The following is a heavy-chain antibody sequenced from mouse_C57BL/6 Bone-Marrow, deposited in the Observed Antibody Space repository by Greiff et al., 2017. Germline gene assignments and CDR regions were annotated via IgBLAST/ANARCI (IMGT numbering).Heavy chain of an antibody. D-gene: IGHD3-2*02. CDR2: IDPENGDT. CDR1: GFNIKDDY. Sequence: EVQLQQSGAELVRPGASVKLSCTASGFNIKDDYMHWVKQRPEQGLEWIGWIDPENGDTEYASKFQGKATITADTSSNTAYLQLSSLTSEDTAVYYCTAIDSSGFAWFADWGQGTLVTVSA. V-gene: IGHV14-4*01. J-gene: IGHJ3*01. CDR3: TAIDSSGFAWFAD.